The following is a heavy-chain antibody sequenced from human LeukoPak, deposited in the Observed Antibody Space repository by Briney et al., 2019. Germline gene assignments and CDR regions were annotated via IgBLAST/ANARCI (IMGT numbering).Heavy chain of an antibody. CDR2: ISGSGYTT. Sequence: PGGSLRLSCAASEFTFSSYAMNWVRQAPGKGLEWVSTISGSGYTTYYADSVKGRFTISRDNSKNTVYLQMNTLRAEDTAVYFCAKERIAAAGTYNYFDYWGQGTLVAVSS. CDR1: EFTFSSYA. CDR3: AKERIAAAGTYNYFDY. V-gene: IGHV3-23*01. J-gene: IGHJ4*02. D-gene: IGHD6-13*01.